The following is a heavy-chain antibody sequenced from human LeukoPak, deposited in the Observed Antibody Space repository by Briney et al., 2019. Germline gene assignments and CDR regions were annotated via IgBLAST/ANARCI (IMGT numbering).Heavy chain of an antibody. CDR3: ARDLPVVEVVVPAAAFYYFDY. CDR2: ISAYNGNT. CDR1: GYTFTSYG. D-gene: IGHD2-2*01. J-gene: IGHJ4*02. V-gene: IGHV1-18*01. Sequence: GASVKVSCKASGYTFTSYGISWVRQAPGQGLEWMGWISAYNGNTNYAQKLQGRVTMTTDTSTSTACMELRSLRSDDTAVYYCARDLPVVEVVVPAAAFYYFDYWGQGTLVTVSS.